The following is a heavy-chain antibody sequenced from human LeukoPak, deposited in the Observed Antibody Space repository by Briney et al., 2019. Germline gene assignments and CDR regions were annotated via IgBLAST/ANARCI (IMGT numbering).Heavy chain of an antibody. CDR3: ARSIAAAPGSFDI. V-gene: IGHV3-21*01. CDR2: ISSSSSYI. D-gene: IGHD6-13*01. CDR1: GFTFSSYS. Sequence: GGSLRRSCAASGFTFSSYSMNWVRQAPGKGLEWVSSISSSSSYIHYADSVKGRFTISRDNAKNSLYLQMNSLRAEDTAVYYCARSIAAAPGSFDIWGQGTMVTVSS. J-gene: IGHJ3*02.